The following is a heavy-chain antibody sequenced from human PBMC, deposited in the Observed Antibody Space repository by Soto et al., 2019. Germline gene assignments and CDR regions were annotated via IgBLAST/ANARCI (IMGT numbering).Heavy chain of an antibody. V-gene: IGHV1-3*01. D-gene: IGHD3-22*01. Sequence: QVQLVQSGAEVKKPGASVKVSCKASGYTFTSYAMHWVRQAPGQRLEWMGWINAGNGNTKYSQKFQGRVTITRDTSASTAYMELSSLRSEDTAVYYCARSYYYDSSGYYFWFDPWGQGTLVTVSS. CDR1: GYTFTSYA. CDR3: ARSYYYDSSGYYFWFDP. J-gene: IGHJ5*02. CDR2: INAGNGNT.